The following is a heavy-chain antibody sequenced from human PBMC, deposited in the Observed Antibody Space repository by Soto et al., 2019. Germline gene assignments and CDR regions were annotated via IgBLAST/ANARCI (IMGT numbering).Heavy chain of an antibody. J-gene: IGHJ5*02. CDR1: GFNLDVNA. CDR2: ISPDGRKD. D-gene: IGHD3-3*01. V-gene: IGHV3-30*04. Sequence: RRLCCSASGFNLDVNALHWVRQVPGKGLEWVDVISPDGRKDYTAALGKGRFTTPRETPKNLLYLQMNDLGPGETGLYSCARMGKGDSFGNGFHPWGQGTPVPVSS. CDR3: ARMGKGDSFGNGFHP.